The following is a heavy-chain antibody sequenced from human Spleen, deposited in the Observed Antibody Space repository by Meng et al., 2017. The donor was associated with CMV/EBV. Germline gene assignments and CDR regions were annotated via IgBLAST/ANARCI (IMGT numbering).Heavy chain of an antibody. Sequence: CKASGYTFIGYYIYWVRQAPGQGIEWMGWINPNTGGTNYAQKLQGRVTMTRDTSINTAYMELSRLRSDDTAVYYCARRYSGYIKWLDPWGQGTLVTVSS. CDR1: GYTFIGYY. J-gene: IGHJ5*02. CDR2: INPNTGGT. V-gene: IGHV1-2*02. CDR3: ARRYSGYIKWLDP. D-gene: IGHD5-12*01.